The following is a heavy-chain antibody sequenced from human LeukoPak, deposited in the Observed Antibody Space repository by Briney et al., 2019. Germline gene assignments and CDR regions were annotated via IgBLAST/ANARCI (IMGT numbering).Heavy chain of an antibody. CDR2: INPNSGGT. V-gene: IGHV1-2*02. CDR3: ARGRRKWEPYYFDY. Sequence: ASVKVSCKASGYTFTGYYMHWVRQAPGQGLEWMGWINPNSGGTNYAQKFQGRVTMTRDTSISTAYMELSRLRSDDTAVYYGARGRRKWEPYYFDYWGQGTLVTVSS. J-gene: IGHJ4*02. D-gene: IGHD1-26*01. CDR1: GYTFTGYY.